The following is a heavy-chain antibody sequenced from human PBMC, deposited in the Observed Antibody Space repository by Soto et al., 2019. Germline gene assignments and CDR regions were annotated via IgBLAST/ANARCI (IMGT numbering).Heavy chain of an antibody. J-gene: IGHJ4*02. Sequence: SLRLSCAASGFTFSSYGMHWVRQAPGKGLERVAVILYAVRNKYYADSVKGRFTISRDNSMNTLYRQMNSLRAEDTAVYYCAESMEAAAGDWGQGTLVTVSS. CDR3: AESMEAAAGD. D-gene: IGHD6-13*01. CDR2: ILYAVRNK. CDR1: GFTFSSYG. V-gene: IGHV3-30*18.